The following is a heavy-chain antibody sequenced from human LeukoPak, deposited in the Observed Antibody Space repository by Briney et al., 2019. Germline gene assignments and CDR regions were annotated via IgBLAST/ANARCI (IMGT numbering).Heavy chain of an antibody. CDR1: GFTFSSYA. CDR3: AKARLRQVGAPPYFDY. Sequence: GRSLRLSCTPSGFTFSSYAMSWVRQAPGKGLEWVSAISGSGGSTYYADSVKGRFTISRDNSKNTLYLQMNSLRAEDTAVYYCAKARLRQVGAPPYFDYWGQGTLVTVSS. V-gene: IGHV3-23*01. D-gene: IGHD1-26*01. J-gene: IGHJ4*02. CDR2: ISGSGGST.